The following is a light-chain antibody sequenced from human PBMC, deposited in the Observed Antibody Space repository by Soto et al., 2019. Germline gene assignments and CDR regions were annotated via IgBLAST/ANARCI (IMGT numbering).Light chain of an antibody. Sequence: EIVLTQSPGTLSLSPGERATLSCRASQSVSRSFLAWYQQKPGQAPRLLIYGASSRATGIPDRFSGSGSGTDFTLTISRLEPEDFAVYYCQQYDSSPSTFGPGTKVDIK. CDR3: QQYDSSPST. CDR1: QSVSRSF. V-gene: IGKV3-20*01. J-gene: IGKJ3*01. CDR2: GAS.